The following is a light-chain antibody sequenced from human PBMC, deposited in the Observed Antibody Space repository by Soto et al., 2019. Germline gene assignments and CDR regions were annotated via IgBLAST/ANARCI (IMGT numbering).Light chain of an antibody. CDR1: QTLTNRY. CDR2: GAS. V-gene: IGKV3-20*01. J-gene: IGKJ1*01. Sequence: EIVLTQSPGTLSLSPGERATLSCRASQTLTNRYLAWYQQKPGQAPRLLIYGASNRASGIPDRFSGSGSGTDFALTISRLEPEDFAVYYCRQYGYSPRTFGQGTKVEVK. CDR3: RQYGYSPRT.